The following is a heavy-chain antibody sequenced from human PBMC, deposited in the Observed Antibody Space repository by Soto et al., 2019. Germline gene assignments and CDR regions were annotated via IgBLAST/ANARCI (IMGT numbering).Heavy chain of an antibody. CDR3: ARTSRFDC. Sequence: QVQLQQWGAGLLKPSETLSLTCAVYCGSFSGYYWSWIRQPPGKGLEWIGEINHSGSTNYNPSLXSXVXXSVDTSKHQFSLKLSSVTAADTAVYYCARTSRFDCWGQGTLVTVSS. CDR1: CGSFSGYY. CDR2: INHSGST. D-gene: IGHD6-6*01. V-gene: IGHV4-34*01. J-gene: IGHJ4*02.